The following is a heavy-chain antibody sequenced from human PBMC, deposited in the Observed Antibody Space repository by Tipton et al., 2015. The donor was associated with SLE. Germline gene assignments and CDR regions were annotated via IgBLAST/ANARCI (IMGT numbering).Heavy chain of an antibody. Sequence: TLSLTCAVYGGYFSGYYWSWIRQPPGKGLEWIGEINHSGSTNYNPSLKSRVTISVDTSKNQFSLKLSSVTAADTAVYYCARGNRQLEPRGTFDIWGQGTMVTVSS. CDR1: GGYFSGYY. J-gene: IGHJ3*02. CDR2: INHSGST. CDR3: ARGNRQLEPRGTFDI. V-gene: IGHV4-34*01. D-gene: IGHD1-1*01.